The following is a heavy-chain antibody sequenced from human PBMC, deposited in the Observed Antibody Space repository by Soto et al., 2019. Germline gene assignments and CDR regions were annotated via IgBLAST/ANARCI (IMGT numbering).Heavy chain of an antibody. CDR3: AHIVVAGLGYYFEY. CDR1: GFSLSSTRMA. CDR2: IYWDDDK. Sequence: QITLKESGPTLVKPTQTLTLTCTFSGFSLSSTRMAVGWIRQPPGKALEWLALIYWDDDKRYSPFLKSRLTITKDTSKIQVVLTMSNMEPVDTARYYCAHIVVAGLGYYFEYWGQGTLVTVSS. V-gene: IGHV2-5*02. J-gene: IGHJ4*02. D-gene: IGHD6-19*01.